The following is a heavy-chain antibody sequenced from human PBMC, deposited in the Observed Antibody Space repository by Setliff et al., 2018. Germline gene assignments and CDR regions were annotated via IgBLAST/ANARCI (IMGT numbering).Heavy chain of an antibody. Sequence: SETLSLTCAVSGYSISNGFYWSWIRQPAGEGLEWIGRLHTSGTTDYNPSLKGRVTISADTSTNHFSLKLTSVTAADTAVYYCARDNTIVGATDYWGQGALVTVSS. D-gene: IGHD1-26*01. CDR3: ARDNTIVGATDY. CDR1: GYSISNGFY. CDR2: LHTSGTT. J-gene: IGHJ4*02. V-gene: IGHV4-61*02.